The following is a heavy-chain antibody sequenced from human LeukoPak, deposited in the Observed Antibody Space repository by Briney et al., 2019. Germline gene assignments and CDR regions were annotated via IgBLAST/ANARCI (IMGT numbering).Heavy chain of an antibody. CDR1: GFTFSSYS. J-gene: IGHJ4*02. CDR3: ARDREQRTGTTRVDY. CDR2: ISSSSSYI. D-gene: IGHD1-1*01. Sequence: GGSPRLSCAASGFTFSSYSMNWVRQAPGKGLEWVSSISSSSSYIYYADSVKGRFTISRDNAKNSLYLQMNSLRAEDTAVYYCARDREQRTGTTRVDYWGQGTLVTVSS. V-gene: IGHV3-21*01.